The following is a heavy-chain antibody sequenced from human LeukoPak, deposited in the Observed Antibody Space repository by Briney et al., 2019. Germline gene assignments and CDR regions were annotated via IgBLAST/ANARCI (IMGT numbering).Heavy chain of an antibody. D-gene: IGHD6-13*01. V-gene: IGHV1-69*04. Sequence: SVKVSCKASGGTFSSYTISWVRQAPGQGLEWMGRIIPILGIANYAQKFQGRVTITADKSTSTAYMELSSLRSEDTAVYYCAKELSPYSSSWFDYWGQGTLVTVSS. J-gene: IGHJ5*01. CDR1: GGTFSSYT. CDR3: AKELSPYSSSWFDY. CDR2: IIPILGIA.